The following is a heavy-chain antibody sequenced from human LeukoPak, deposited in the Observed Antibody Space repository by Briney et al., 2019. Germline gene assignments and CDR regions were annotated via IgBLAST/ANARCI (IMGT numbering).Heavy chain of an antibody. CDR2: IYSGENT. D-gene: IGHD6-25*01. V-gene: IGHV3-53*01. Sequence: GGSLRLSCAASGFTVSTNYMSWVRQAPGKGLEWVSLIYSGENTYYADSVKGRFTIPRDSSINALFLEMNSLRAEDTAVYYCASTMYTSAPTFDYWGQGTLVTVSS. J-gene: IGHJ4*02. CDR3: ASTMYTSAPTFDY. CDR1: GFTVSTNY.